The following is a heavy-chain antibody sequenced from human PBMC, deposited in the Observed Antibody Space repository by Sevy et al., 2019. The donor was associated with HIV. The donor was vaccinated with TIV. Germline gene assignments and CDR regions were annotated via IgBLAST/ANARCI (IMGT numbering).Heavy chain of an antibody. D-gene: IGHD3-16*01. J-gene: IGHJ6*03. Sequence: SETLSLSCSVSGGSVSSGTYYWSWIRQPPGKGLEWIGHIYKTGSTNYKLSLQSRVTISVDTPTNQFSLRLRSVTAADTAVYYCARVPRGQLWYSGSLGGYYYHMDVWGKGTTVTVS. V-gene: IGHV4-61*01. CDR1: GGSVSSGTYY. CDR3: ARVPRGQLWYSGSLGGYYYHMDV. CDR2: IYKTGST.